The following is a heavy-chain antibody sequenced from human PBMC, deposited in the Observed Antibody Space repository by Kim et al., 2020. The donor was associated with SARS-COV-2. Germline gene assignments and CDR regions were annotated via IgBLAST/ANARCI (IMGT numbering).Heavy chain of an antibody. V-gene: IGHV4-31*03. J-gene: IGHJ3*02. CDR2: IYYSGST. CDR3: ARVARITIFGVVNSAFDI. CDR1: GGSISSGGYY. D-gene: IGHD3-3*01. Sequence: SETLSLTCTVSGGSISSGGYYWSWIRQHPGKGLEWIGYIYYSGSTYYNPSLKSRVTISVDTAKNQCSLKLSSVTAADTAVYYCARVARITIFGVVNSAFDIWGQGTMVTVSS.